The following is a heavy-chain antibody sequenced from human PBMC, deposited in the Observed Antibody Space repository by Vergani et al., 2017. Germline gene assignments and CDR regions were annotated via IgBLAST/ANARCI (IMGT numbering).Heavy chain of an antibody. J-gene: IGHJ6*02. CDR2: INPSGGST. D-gene: IGHD1-26*01. CDR3: AKGGSYSPYYYYGMDV. V-gene: IGHV1-46*01. Sequence: QVQLVQSGAEVKKPGASVKVSCKASGYTFTSYYMHWVRQAPGQGLEWMGIINPSGGSTSYAQKFQGRVTMTRDTSTSTVYMELSSLRAEDTAVYYCAKGGSYSPYYYYGMDVWGQGTTVTVSS. CDR1: GYTFTSYY.